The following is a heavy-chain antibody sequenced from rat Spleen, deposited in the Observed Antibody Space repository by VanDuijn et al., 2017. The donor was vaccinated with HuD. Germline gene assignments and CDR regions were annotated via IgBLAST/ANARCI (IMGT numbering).Heavy chain of an antibody. CDR1: GFTFSDYY. CDR2: ITKASGRT. V-gene: IGHV5-29*01. D-gene: IGHD4-3*01. Sequence: EVQLVESGGGVVQPGRSLKLSCATSGFTFSDYYMAWVRQAPPKGLDWVATITKASGRTYYPDSGKGRFTNSRDNAKSTLYLEMNSLRSEDTATYYCARFGGLRSWFGYWGQGTLVTVSS. CDR3: ARFGGLRSWFGY. J-gene: IGHJ3*01.